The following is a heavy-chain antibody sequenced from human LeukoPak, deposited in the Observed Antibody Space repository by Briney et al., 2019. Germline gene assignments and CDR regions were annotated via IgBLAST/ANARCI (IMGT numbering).Heavy chain of an antibody. Sequence: KPSETLSLTCTVSGGSICGYYWTWIRQPPGKGGEWSGSIYYSGSTNYNPSLKSRVSISVDASKSNFSLKLGSVTAADTAVYYCARDPGYCGGDCHAFDIWGQGTMVTVSS. CDR3: ARDPGYCGGDCHAFDI. D-gene: IGHD2-21*02. CDR1: GGSICGYY. V-gene: IGHV4-59*01. J-gene: IGHJ3*02. CDR2: IYYSGST.